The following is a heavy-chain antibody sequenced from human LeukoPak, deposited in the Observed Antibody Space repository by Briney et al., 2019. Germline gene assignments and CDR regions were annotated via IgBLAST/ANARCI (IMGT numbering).Heavy chain of an antibody. D-gene: IGHD6-19*01. CDR3: ARGRLAMAPHWLGP. J-gene: IGHJ5*02. Sequence: GASVKVSCKPSGYNFNVYYIHWVRQAPGHGLEWMGWINSNSGDPKYAQKFQGRVTMTRDTSINTAYMELSRLRSDDPAVYYCARGRLAMAPHWLGPWGQGTLVTVSS. CDR2: INSNSGDP. CDR1: GYNFNVYY. V-gene: IGHV1-2*02.